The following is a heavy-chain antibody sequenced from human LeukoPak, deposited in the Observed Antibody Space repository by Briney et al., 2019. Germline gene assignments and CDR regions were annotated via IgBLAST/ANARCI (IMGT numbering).Heavy chain of an antibody. CDR3: ARAKSGYFDWLSDFDY. V-gene: IGHV1-18*04. CDR1: GYTFTSYG. J-gene: IGHJ4*02. Sequence: GASVKVSCKASGYTFTSYGISWVRQAPEQGLEWMGWISAYNGNTNYAQKLQGRVTMTTDTSTSTAYMELRSLRSDDTAVYYCARAKSGYFDWLSDFDYWGQGTLVTVSS. D-gene: IGHD3-9*01. CDR2: ISAYNGNT.